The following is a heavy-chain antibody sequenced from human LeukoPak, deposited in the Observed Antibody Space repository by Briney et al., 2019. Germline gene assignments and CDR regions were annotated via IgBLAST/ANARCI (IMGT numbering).Heavy chain of an antibody. J-gene: IGHJ3*02. D-gene: IGHD1-20*01. V-gene: IGHV1-8*03. Sequence: GASVKVSCKASGYTFTSYYMHWVRQATGQGLEWMGWMNPNSGNTGYAQKFQGRVTITRNTSISTAYMELSSLRSEDTAVYYCARGSRITGTYAFDIWGQGTMVTVSS. CDR1: GYTFTSYY. CDR3: ARGSRITGTYAFDI. CDR2: MNPNSGNT.